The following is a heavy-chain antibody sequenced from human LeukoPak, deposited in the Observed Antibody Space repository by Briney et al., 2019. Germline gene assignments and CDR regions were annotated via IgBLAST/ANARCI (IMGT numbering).Heavy chain of an antibody. Sequence: SETLSLTCGVSGGSFSTNYWSWIRQSSEKGLEWIGEINHSGNTNYNPSLKSRVTISVDTSKNQFSLKLSSVTAEDTAVYYCARILDSAWGELGYWGQGTLVTVSS. J-gene: IGHJ4*02. CDR2: INHSGNT. V-gene: IGHV4-34*01. CDR3: ARILDSAWGELGY. CDR1: GGSFSTNY. D-gene: IGHD6-19*01.